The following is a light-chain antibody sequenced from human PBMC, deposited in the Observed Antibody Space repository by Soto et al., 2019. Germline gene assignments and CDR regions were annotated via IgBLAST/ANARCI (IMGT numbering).Light chain of an antibody. CDR1: SIDIAPYNY. CDR3: SSYTSSTNYV. Sequence: QSALTQSASVSGSPGQSLTISCTGTSIDIAPYNYVSWYQQHPGKAPKLIIYEVSYRPSGISNRFSGSKSGNTASLTISGLQAEDEADYYGSSYTSSTNYVFGTWTTVTVL. CDR2: EVS. J-gene: IGLJ1*01. V-gene: IGLV2-14*01.